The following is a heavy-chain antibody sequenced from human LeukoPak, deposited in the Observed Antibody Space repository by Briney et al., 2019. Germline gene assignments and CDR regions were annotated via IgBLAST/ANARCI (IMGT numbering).Heavy chain of an antibody. Sequence: ASVKVSCKASGYTFNSYDISWVRQTPGQGLEWMAWISTYNGNTNYALKVQGRATMTTDTSTSTAYMELRSLRSDDTAVYYCARVLRYDFWSAYYFDYWGQGTLVTVSS. D-gene: IGHD3-3*01. CDR2: ISTYNGNT. J-gene: IGHJ4*02. CDR1: GYTFNSYD. CDR3: ARVLRYDFWSAYYFDY. V-gene: IGHV1-18*01.